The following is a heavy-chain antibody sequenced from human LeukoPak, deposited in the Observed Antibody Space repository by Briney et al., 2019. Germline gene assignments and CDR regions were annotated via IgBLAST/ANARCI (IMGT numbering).Heavy chain of an antibody. CDR2: IYTSGST. V-gene: IGHV4-61*02. CDR3: ARSNWNELNFDY. D-gene: IGHD1-20*01. J-gene: IGHJ4*02. Sequence: SETLSLTCTVSGGSISSGSYYWSWIRQPAGKGLEWIGRIYTSGSTNYNPSLKSRVTISVDTSKNQFSLKLSSVTAADTAVYYCARSNWNELNFDYWGQGTLVTVSS. CDR1: GGSISSGSYY.